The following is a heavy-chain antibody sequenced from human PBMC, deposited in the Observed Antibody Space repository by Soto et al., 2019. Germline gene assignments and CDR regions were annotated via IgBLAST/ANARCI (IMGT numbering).Heavy chain of an antibody. Sequence: QVQLQESGPGLVKPSEPLSLPCSVSGGSIGRYYWSWIRQPPGKGLEWIGYIDYRGSTNYNPSLKSRVTIQVHTSKNQCSVALSSVTGADTAVYYCAIGGGSHIASWGQGTLVTVSS. CDR1: GGSIGRYY. V-gene: IGHV4-59*08. CDR2: IDYRGST. CDR3: AIGGGSHIAS. D-gene: IGHD2-15*01. J-gene: IGHJ4*02.